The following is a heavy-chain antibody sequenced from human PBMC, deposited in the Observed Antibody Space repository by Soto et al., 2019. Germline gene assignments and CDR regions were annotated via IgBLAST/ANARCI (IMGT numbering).Heavy chain of an antibody. D-gene: IGHD6-19*01. J-gene: IGHJ6*02. V-gene: IGHV3-23*01. CDR2: ISGGGTST. Sequence: GSLRLSCTASGFTFSSHAMSWVRQAPGKGLEWVSAISGGGTSTYYADSVKGRFTISRDISTNSLYLQINSLRADDTAVYYCTKPTKGIGWFGYYGLDVWGQGTTVTVSS. CDR3: TKPTKGIGWFGYYGLDV. CDR1: GFTFSSHA.